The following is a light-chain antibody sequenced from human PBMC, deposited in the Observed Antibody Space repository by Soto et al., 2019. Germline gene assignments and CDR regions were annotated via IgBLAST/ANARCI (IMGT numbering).Light chain of an antibody. CDR3: CSFTSSTTYV. J-gene: IGLJ1*01. V-gene: IGLV1-51*01. CDR1: SSKFGNNH. CDR2: EVS. Sequence: QSVLTQPPSVSAAPGQKVTISCSGSSSKFGNNHGSWFQQLPGTAPKLLIYEVSNRPSGVSNRFSGSKSGNTASLIISGLQAEDEADYYCCSFTSSTTYVFGTGTKVTVL.